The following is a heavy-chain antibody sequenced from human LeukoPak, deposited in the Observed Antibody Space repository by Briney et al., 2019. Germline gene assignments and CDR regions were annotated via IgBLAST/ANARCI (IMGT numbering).Heavy chain of an antibody. D-gene: IGHD3-22*01. Sequence: GGSLRLSCIASGFXFNKYGIHWVRQAPGKGQEWVAVRSDDGSAQHYADSVRGRFTISRDNSKNTLSLQMNSLRPENTAMYFCAKDRDPYSSGTWDSWGQGTLVIVSS. V-gene: IGHV3-30*18. CDR3: AKDRDPYSSGTWDS. CDR2: RSDDGSAQ. J-gene: IGHJ1*01. CDR1: GFXFNKYG.